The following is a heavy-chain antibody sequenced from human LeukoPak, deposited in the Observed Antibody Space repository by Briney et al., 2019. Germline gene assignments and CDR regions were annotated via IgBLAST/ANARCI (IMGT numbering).Heavy chain of an antibody. D-gene: IGHD1-14*01. CDR2: ISSSSTYI. CDR1: GFSFSTYY. J-gene: IGHJ4*02. Sequence: GGSLRPSCAASGFSFSTYYVNWVRQAPGKGLEWVSCISSSSTYIYYADSVRGRFAISGDNAKNSLYLQMNSLRAEDTAVYYCARENHGSFDYWGQGSLVTVSS. CDR3: ARENHGSFDY. V-gene: IGHV3-21*01.